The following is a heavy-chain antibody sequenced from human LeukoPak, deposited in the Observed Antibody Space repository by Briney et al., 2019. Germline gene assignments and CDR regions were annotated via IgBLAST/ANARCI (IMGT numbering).Heavy chain of an antibody. CDR2: LGGNNIHT. CDR3: ARAMAYCGDDCYERGYHFDY. CDR1: GFTFSDYA. J-gene: IGHJ4*02. D-gene: IGHD2-21*02. Sequence: TGGSLRLSCAASGFTFSDYAMNWVRQAPGKGPEWLSSLGGNNIHTKSADFVKGRFTISRDNSKNMLYLQMNGLRAEDTAVYYCARAMAYCGDDCYERGYHFDYWGQGTQVTVSS. V-gene: IGHV3-23*01.